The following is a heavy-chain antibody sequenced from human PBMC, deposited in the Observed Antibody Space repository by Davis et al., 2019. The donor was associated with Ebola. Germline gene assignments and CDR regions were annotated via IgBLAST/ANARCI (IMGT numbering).Heavy chain of an antibody. V-gene: IGHV4-59*08. Sequence: SETLSLTCTVSGGSISSYYWSWIRQPPGKGLEWIGYIYYSGSTYYNPSLKSRVTISVDTSKNQFSLKLSSVTAADTAVYYCARLTRVVDYYDSSGYWGLGYFDYWGQGTLVTVSS. D-gene: IGHD3-22*01. CDR3: ARLTRVVDYYDSSGYWGLGYFDY. CDR2: IYYSGST. CDR1: GGSISSYY. J-gene: IGHJ4*02.